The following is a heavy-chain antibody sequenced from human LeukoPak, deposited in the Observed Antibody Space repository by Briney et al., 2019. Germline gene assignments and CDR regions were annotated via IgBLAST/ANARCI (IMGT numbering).Heavy chain of an antibody. CDR1: GGSISSDY. J-gene: IGHJ4*02. Sequence: PSETLSLTCTVSGGSISSDYWSWIRQPPGKGLEWIGFIYYTGSTNYNPSLKSRVSISLDTSEKQFSLKLNSVTAADTAVYYCARRRDGDNHFDYWGQGTLVTVSP. V-gene: IGHV4-59*01. CDR3: ARRRDGDNHFDY. D-gene: IGHD5-24*01. CDR2: IYYTGST.